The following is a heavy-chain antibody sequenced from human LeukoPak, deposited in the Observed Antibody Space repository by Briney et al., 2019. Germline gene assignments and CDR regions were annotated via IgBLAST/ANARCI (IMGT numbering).Heavy chain of an antibody. CDR3: ATDRYCSSTSCYWVDY. CDR2: LDPEDGET. V-gene: IGHV1-24*01. J-gene: IGHJ4*02. Sequence: ASVKVSCKVSGYTLTELSMHWVRQAPGKGLEWMGGLDPEDGETIYAQKFQGRVTMTEDTSTDTAYMELSSLRSEDTAVYYCATDRYCSSTSCYWVDYWGQGTLVTVSS. CDR1: GYTLTELS. D-gene: IGHD2-2*01.